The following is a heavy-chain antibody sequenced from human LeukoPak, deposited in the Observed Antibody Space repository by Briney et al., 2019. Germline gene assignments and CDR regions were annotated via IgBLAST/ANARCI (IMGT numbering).Heavy chain of an antibody. V-gene: IGHV3-9*01. D-gene: IGHD2-2*01. CDR1: GFTFSSYA. CDR3: AKDNHLGYCSSTSCYSRQLTD. CDR2: ISWNSGSI. Sequence: PGGSLRLSCAASGFTFSSYAMHWVRQAPGKGLEWVSGISWNSGSIGYADSVKGRFTISRDNAKNSLYLQMNSLRAEDTALYYCAKDNHLGYCSSTSCYSRQLTDWGQGTLVTVSS. J-gene: IGHJ4*02.